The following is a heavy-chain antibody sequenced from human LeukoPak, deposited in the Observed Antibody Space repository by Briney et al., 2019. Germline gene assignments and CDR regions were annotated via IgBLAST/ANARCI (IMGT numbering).Heavy chain of an antibody. CDR3: ARAPFDY. V-gene: IGHV4-39*01. J-gene: IGHJ4*02. Sequence: PSEILSLTWTVSGGSISSSRYYWGWIRQPPGKGLEWIGSIYYSGSTYYNPSLKSRVTISVDTSKNQCSRKLSSVTAPDTAVYYCARAPFDYWGQGTLVTVSS. CDR2: IYYSGST. CDR1: GGSISSSRYY.